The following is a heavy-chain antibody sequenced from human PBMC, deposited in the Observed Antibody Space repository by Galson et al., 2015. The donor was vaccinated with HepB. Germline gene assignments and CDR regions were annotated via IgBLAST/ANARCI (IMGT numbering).Heavy chain of an antibody. CDR1: GYIFTRFG. CDR2: ININTGKP. V-gene: IGHV7-4-1*02. J-gene: IGHJ4*02. Sequence: SVKVSCKASGYIFTRFGINWVRQAPGQGLEWMGWININTGKPTYAQGFTGRFVFSLDTSVSTAYLQINSLKAEDTAVYYCARDYYDASSDYWGRGTLVTVSS. CDR3: ARDYYDASSDY. D-gene: IGHD3-22*01.